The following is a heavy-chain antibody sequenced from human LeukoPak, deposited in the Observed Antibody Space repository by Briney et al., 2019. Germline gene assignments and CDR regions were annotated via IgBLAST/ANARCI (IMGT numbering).Heavy chain of an antibody. Sequence: GGSLRLSCAASGFTFSSYAMSWVRQAPGKGLEWVSAISGSGGSTYYADSVKGRFTISRDNSKSTLYLHMKSLRAEDTAVYYCAKRFQGFGYNSNWPEDQYFDYWGQGILVTVSS. CDR2: ISGSGGST. D-gene: IGHD6-13*01. J-gene: IGHJ4*02. CDR3: AKRFQGFGYNSNWPEDQYFDY. V-gene: IGHV3-23*01. CDR1: GFTFSSYA.